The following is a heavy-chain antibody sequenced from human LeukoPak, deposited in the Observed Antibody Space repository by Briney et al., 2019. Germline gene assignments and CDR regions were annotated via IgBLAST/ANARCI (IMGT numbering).Heavy chain of an antibody. CDR2: ISSSGSTI. J-gene: IGHJ6*03. Sequence: GGSLRLSCAASGFTFSSYEMNWVRQAPGKGLERVSYISSSGSTIYYADSVKGRFTISRDNAKNSLYLQMNSLTAEDTAVYYCARVGYSSGRYYYFYHMDVWGKGTTVTVSS. D-gene: IGHD6-19*01. V-gene: IGHV3-48*03. CDR3: ARVGYSSGRYYYFYHMDV. CDR1: GFTFSSYE.